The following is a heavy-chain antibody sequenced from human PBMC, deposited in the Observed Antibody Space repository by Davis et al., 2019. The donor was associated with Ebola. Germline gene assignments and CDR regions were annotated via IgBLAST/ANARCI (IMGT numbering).Heavy chain of an antibody. V-gene: IGHV3-30*03. CDR2: ISYDGSNK. J-gene: IGHJ4*02. Sequence: GESLKISCAASGFTFSSYGMHWVRQAPGKGLEWVAVISYDGSNKYYADSVKGRFTISRDNSKNTLCLQMNSLRAEDTAVYYCARAAAADYWGQGTLVTVSS. CDR3: ARAAAADY. D-gene: IGHD6-13*01. CDR1: GFTFSSYG.